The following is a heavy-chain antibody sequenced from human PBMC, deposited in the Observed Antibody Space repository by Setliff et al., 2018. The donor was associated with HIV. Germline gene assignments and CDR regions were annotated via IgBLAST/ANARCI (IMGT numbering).Heavy chain of an antibody. J-gene: IGHJ4*02. CDR3: AAQDLDLVKYYYMDY. CDR2: LSSNGNT. CDR1: GAVISRSTHH. Sequence: TLSLTCSVSGAVISRSTHHWAWIRQPPGKGLEWIGALSSNGNTYFNPTLKSRVTLSIDSSKNLFSLKLNSLTAADTAVYFCAAQDLDLVKYYYMDYWGPGALVTVSS. V-gene: IGHV4-39*07. D-gene: IGHD2-21*01.